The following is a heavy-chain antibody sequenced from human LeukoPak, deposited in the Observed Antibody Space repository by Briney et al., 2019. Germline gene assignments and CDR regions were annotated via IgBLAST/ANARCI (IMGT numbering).Heavy chain of an antibody. CDR1: GFTFSRYW. Sequence: GGSLRLSCAASGFTFSRYWMTWVRQAPGKGLEWVANIQQDGSEKYYVDSVKGRFTISRDNAKNSLYLQMNGLRVEDTAVYYCARVFPYCSSPSCYTADYWGQGTLVTVSS. CDR2: IQQDGSEK. D-gene: IGHD2-2*02. J-gene: IGHJ4*02. CDR3: ARVFPYCSSPSCYTADY. V-gene: IGHV3-7*01.